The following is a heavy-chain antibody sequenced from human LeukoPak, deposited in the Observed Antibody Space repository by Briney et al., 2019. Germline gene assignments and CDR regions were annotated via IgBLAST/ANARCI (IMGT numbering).Heavy chain of an antibody. CDR2: IYYSGST. J-gene: IGHJ4*02. V-gene: IGHV4-39*01. CDR1: GGSISSSSYY. Sequence: PSETLSLTCTVSGGSISSSSYYWGWIRQPPGKGLEWIGSIYYSGSTYYNPSLKSRVTISVDTSKNQFSLKLSSVTAADTAVYYCARALVSGIAAADFDYWGQGTLVTVSS. D-gene: IGHD6-13*01. CDR3: ARALVSGIAAADFDY.